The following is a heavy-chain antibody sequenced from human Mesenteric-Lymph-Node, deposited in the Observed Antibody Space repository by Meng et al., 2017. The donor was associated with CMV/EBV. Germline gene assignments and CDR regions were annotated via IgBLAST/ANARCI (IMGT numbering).Heavy chain of an antibody. V-gene: IGHV3-23*01. Sequence: GESLKISCAASGFTFSSYSMNWVRQAPGKGLEWVSVISGSGGSTYYADSVKGRFTISRDNSKNTLYLQMSSLRAEDTAVYYCAKIIAARPPTGYFDYWGQGTLVTVSS. D-gene: IGHD6-6*01. CDR2: ISGSGGST. CDR1: GFTFSSYS. J-gene: IGHJ4*02. CDR3: AKIIAARPPTGYFDY.